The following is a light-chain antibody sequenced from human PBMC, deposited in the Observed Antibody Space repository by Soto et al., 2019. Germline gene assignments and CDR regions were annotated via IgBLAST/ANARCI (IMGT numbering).Light chain of an antibody. V-gene: IGKV3-20*01. Sequence: GFTHSRFTLAFSPGERATLSCRASQSVSSSHLAWYQQKRGQAPRLLIYDTSTGATGIPDRFSGSGSGKEFTLTISRLEPEDFAVYNCAKYGASKWKFGQGKKVDIK. CDR2: DTS. CDR3: AKYGASKWK. CDR1: QSVSSSH. J-gene: IGKJ1*01.